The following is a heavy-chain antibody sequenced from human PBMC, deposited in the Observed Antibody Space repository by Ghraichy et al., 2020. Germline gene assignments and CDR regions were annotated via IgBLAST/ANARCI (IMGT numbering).Heavy chain of an antibody. CDR3: ARGGGYRGNSGWSLDY. Sequence: GGSLNISCAASGFAFSSYAMHWVRQAPGKGLEWVAFIKYDESNKDYADSVKGRFTISRDNSKNTLYLQMNSLRGDDTAIYYCARGGGYRGNSGWSLDYWGQGTLVTVSS. D-gene: IGHD6-19*01. J-gene: IGHJ4*02. CDR1: GFAFSSYA. V-gene: IGHV3-30*04. CDR2: IKYDESNK.